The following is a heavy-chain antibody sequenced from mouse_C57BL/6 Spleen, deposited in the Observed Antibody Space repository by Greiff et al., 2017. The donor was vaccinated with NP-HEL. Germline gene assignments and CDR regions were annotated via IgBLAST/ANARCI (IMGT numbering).Heavy chain of an antibody. CDR2: IDPNRGGT. J-gene: IGHJ4*01. V-gene: IGHV1-72*01. CDR1: GYTFTSYW. CDR3: ARDYEGFYYAMDY. D-gene: IGHD1-1*01. Sequence: QVQLQQPGAELVKPGASVKLSCKASGYTFTSYWMHWVKQRPGRGLEWIGRIDPNRGGTKYNEKFKSKATLTVDKPSSTAYMQLSSLTSEDSAVYYCARDYEGFYYAMDYWGQGTSVTVSS.